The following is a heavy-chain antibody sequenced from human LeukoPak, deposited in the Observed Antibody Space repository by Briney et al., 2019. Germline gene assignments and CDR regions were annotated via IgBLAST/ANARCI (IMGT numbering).Heavy chain of an antibody. CDR3: TRSAGTTRFDP. V-gene: IGHV4-30-2*01. D-gene: IGHD3-10*01. CDR1: GGSISSGGYS. CDR2: IYHSGST. J-gene: IGHJ5*02. Sequence: SETLFLTCAVSGGSISSGGYSWSWIRQPPGKGLEWIGYIYHSGSTYYNPSLKSRVTISVDRFKNQFSLKLSSVTAADTAVYYCTRSAGTTRFDPWGQGTLVTVSS.